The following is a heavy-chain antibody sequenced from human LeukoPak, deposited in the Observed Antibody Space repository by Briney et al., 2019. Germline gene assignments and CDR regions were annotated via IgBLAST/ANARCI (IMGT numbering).Heavy chain of an antibody. CDR2: ISSSSTYM. V-gene: IGHV3-21*01. CDR1: GFTFISYA. J-gene: IGHJ6*02. CDR3: ARDRSGSYPETYGMDV. D-gene: IGHD1-26*01. Sequence: GGSLRLSCAASGFTFISYAMSWVRQAPGKGLEWVSSISSSSTYMFYGDSMKGRFTISRDNAKSSLYLQMNSLRAEDTAVYYCARDRSGSYPETYGMDVWGQGTTVTVSS.